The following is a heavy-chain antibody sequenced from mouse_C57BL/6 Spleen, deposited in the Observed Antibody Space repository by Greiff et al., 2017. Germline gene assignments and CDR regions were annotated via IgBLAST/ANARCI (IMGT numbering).Heavy chain of an antibody. Sequence: VQLKESGAELVRPGASVKLSCKASGYTFTDYYINWVKQRPGQGLEWIARIYPGSGNTYYNEKFKGKATLTAEKSSSTAYMQLSSLTSEDSAVYFCASDYGSTLAWFAYWGQGTLVTVSA. CDR3: ASDYGSTLAWFAY. D-gene: IGHD1-1*01. CDR2: IYPGSGNT. CDR1: GYTFTDYY. V-gene: IGHV1-76*01. J-gene: IGHJ3*01.